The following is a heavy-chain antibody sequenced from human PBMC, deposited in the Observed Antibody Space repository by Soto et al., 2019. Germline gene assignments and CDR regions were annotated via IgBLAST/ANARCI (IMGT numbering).Heavy chain of an antibody. J-gene: IGHJ4*02. CDR1: GFTFSSYG. CDR2: ISYDGSNK. Sequence: QVQLVESGGGVVPPGRSLRLSCAASGFTFSSYGMHWVRQAPGKGLEWVAVISYDGSNKYYADSVKGRFTISRDNSKNTLYLQMNSLRAEDTAVYYCAKDRLDYGGNLFDYWGQGTLVTVSS. D-gene: IGHD4-17*01. CDR3: AKDRLDYGGNLFDY. V-gene: IGHV3-30*18.